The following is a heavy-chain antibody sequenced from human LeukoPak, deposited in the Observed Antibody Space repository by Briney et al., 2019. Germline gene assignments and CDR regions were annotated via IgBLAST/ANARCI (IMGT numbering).Heavy chain of an antibody. V-gene: IGHV3-21*01. CDR2: ISSSSSYI. CDR3: AREDNWNYVDI. J-gene: IGHJ3*02. D-gene: IGHD1-7*01. Sequence: GGSLRLSCAASGFTFSSYSMNWVRQAPGKGLEWVSSISSSSSYIYYADSVKGRFTISRDNAKNSLYLQMNSLRAEDTAVYYCAREDNWNYVDIWGQGTMVTVSS. CDR1: GFTFSSYS.